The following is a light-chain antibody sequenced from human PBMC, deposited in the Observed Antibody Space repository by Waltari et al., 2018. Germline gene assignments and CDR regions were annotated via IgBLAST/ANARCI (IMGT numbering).Light chain of an antibody. V-gene: IGKV3-20*01. J-gene: IGKJ1*01. Sequence: EIVLTQSPGTLSLSPGERATLSCRASQSVTTSSLAWYQQKPGQAPRLLIYGASSRATNITDRFGSSGSGGDFTLTISRLEPEDFAVYYCQQYGSSTWTFGQGTKVEVK. CDR2: GAS. CDR3: QQYGSSTWT. CDR1: QSVTTSS.